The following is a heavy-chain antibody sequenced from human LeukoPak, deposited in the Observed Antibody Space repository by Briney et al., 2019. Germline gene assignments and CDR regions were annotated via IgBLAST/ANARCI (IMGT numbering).Heavy chain of an antibody. J-gene: IGHJ4*02. D-gene: IGHD1-26*01. CDR1: GFTFSSYG. Sequence: GGSLRLSCAASGFTFSSYGMHWVRQAPGKGLGWGAVIWYGGSNKYYADSVTGRFTISRDNSKNTLYLQMNSLRAEDTAVYYCAKAGDIVGATGFDYWGQGTLVTVSS. V-gene: IGHV3-30*02. CDR3: AKAGDIVGATGFDY. CDR2: IWYGGSNK.